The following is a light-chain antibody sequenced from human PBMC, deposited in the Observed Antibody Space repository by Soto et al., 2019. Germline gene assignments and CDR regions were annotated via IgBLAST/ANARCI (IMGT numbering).Light chain of an antibody. Sequence: EIVMTQSPATLSVSPGERATLSCRASQSVSSNLAWYQQKPGQAPRLLIYGASTRATVIPARFSGSGSGTEFTLTISSLQSEDVAAYYCQQYNNGPLTFGQGTRV. V-gene: IGKV3-15*01. J-gene: IGKJ1*01. CDR1: QSVSSN. CDR3: QQYNNGPLT. CDR2: GAS.